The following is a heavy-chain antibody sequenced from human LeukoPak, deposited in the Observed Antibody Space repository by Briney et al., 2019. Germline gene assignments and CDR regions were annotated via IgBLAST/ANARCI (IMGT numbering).Heavy chain of an antibody. V-gene: IGHV4-59*08. CDR2: IHYSGST. Sequence: SETPSLTCTVSGGSISSSYWSWIRQPPGKGLEWIGYIHYSGSTYYNPSLKSRATISVDTSKAHFSLKLSSATAADTAVYYCARHDPGWFDTWGQGTLVTVSS. D-gene: IGHD7-27*01. J-gene: IGHJ5*02. CDR3: ARHDPGWFDT. CDR1: GGSISSSY.